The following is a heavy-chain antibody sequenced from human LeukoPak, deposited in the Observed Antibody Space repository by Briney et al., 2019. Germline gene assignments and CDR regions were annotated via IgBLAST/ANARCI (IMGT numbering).Heavy chain of an antibody. CDR3: ASFDSSGYYFNY. D-gene: IGHD3-22*01. CDR1: GGSFSGYY. J-gene: IGHJ4*02. CDR2: INHSGST. Sequence: SETLSLTCAVYGGSFSGYYWSWIRQPPGKGLEWIGEINHSGSTNYNPSLKSRVTISVDTSKNQFSLKLSSVTAADTAVYYCASFDSSGYYFNYWGQGTLVTVSS. V-gene: IGHV4-34*01.